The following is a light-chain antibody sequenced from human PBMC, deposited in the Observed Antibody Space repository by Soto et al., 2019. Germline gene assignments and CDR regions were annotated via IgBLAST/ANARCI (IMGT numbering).Light chain of an antibody. Sequence: EIVLTQSPGTLSLSPGERATLSCRASQSVSNSYLAWYQQKPGQAPRLLIYGASNRATGIPDRFSGSGSGTDFTLTISRLEPEDFAVYYCQRYGSSPFVTFGGGTKVEIK. V-gene: IGKV3-20*01. CDR1: QSVSNSY. CDR3: QRYGSSPFVT. J-gene: IGKJ4*01. CDR2: GAS.